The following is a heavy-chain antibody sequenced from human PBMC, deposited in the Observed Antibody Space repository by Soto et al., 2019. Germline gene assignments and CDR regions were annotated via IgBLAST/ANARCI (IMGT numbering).Heavy chain of an antibody. J-gene: IGHJ4*02. CDR1: GFTFRTYA. Sequence: EVQLLESGGGLVQPGGSLRLSCAASGFTFRTYAMTWARQAPGKGLEWVSAISGSGGSTYYADSVKGRFTISRDNSMDTLYLQMSSLRADDTAVYYCAKDEDIVVVPAALDYWGQGTLVTVSS. D-gene: IGHD2-2*01. CDR2: ISGSGGST. V-gene: IGHV3-23*01. CDR3: AKDEDIVVVPAALDY.